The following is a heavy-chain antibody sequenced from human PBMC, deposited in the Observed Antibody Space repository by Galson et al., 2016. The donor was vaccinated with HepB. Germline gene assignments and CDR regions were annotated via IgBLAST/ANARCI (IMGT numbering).Heavy chain of an antibody. CDR3: QTTNYYNGLDV. CDR1: GFTVGNNY. Sequence: SLRLSCAASGFTVGNNYMSWVRQVPGKGLEWASGIYSGGGTYYADFVKGRFTISRDKSKNTLYLQLNSLRAEDTAAYYCQTTNYYNGLDVWGQGTTVTVSS. V-gene: IGHV3-66*01. CDR2: IYSGGGT. D-gene: IGHD4-11*01. J-gene: IGHJ6*02.